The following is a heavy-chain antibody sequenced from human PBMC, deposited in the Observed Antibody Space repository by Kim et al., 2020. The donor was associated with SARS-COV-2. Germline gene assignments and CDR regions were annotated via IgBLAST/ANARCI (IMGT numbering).Heavy chain of an antibody. D-gene: IGHD6-13*01. Sequence: GGSLRLSCAASGFTFSSYAMSWVRQAPGKGLEWVSAISGSGGSTYYADSVKGRFTISRDNSKNTLYLQMNSLRAEDTAVYYCAKDRGSSWYEYWYFDLWGRGTLVTVSS. V-gene: IGHV3-23*01. CDR1: GFTFSSYA. CDR2: ISGSGGST. J-gene: IGHJ2*01. CDR3: AKDRGSSWYEYWYFDL.